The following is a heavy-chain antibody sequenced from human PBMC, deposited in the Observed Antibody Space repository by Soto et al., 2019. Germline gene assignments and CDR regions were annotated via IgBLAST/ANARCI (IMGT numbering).Heavy chain of an antibody. V-gene: IGHV4-34*01. CDR1: GGSFSCYY. J-gene: IGHJ6*02. Sequence: SETLSLTCAVYGGSFSCYYWSWIRQPPGKGLEWIGEINHSGSTNYNPSLKSRVTISVDTSKNQFSLKLSSVTAADTAVYYCARARRKTYSSGWYSYYYGMDVWGQGTTVTVSS. CDR3: ARARRKTYSSGWYSYYYGMDV. CDR2: INHSGST. D-gene: IGHD6-19*01.